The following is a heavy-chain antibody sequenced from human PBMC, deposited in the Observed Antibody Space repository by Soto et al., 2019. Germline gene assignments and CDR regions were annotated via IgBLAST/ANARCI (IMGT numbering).Heavy chain of an antibody. CDR3: AKAPTFIVATIFDD. Sequence: EVQLLESGGGLVQPGGSLRLSCAASGFTFSSYAMSWVRQAPGKGLEWVSAISGSGGSTYDADSVKGRFTISRDNSKNPLYLQMNSLRAEDTAVYYCAKAPTFIVATIFDDWGQGTLVTVSS. CDR2: ISGSGGST. V-gene: IGHV3-23*01. D-gene: IGHD5-12*01. CDR1: GFTFSSYA. J-gene: IGHJ4*02.